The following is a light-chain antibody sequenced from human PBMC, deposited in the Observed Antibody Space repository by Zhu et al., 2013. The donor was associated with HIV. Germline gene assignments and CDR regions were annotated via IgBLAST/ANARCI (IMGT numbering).Light chain of an antibody. V-gene: IGLV2-14*01. Sequence: QSALTQTASVSGSLGQSVTISCSGTSSDVGANDYVSWYQVHPGKAPEVILYGVTNRPSGVSSRFSGSKSANTASLTISGLQAEDEADYYCASFTTATTVIFGAGTKLTVL. CDR3: ASFTTATTVI. CDR2: GVT. J-gene: IGLJ2*01. CDR1: SSDVGANDY.